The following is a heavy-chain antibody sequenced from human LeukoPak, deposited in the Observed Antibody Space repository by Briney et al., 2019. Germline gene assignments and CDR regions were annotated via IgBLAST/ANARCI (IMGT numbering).Heavy chain of an antibody. V-gene: IGHV3-7*03. CDR1: GFTFSSYA. CDR2: IKQDGSEK. CDR3: VRAVVVAASYRFDP. D-gene: IGHD2-15*01. J-gene: IGHJ5*02. Sequence: RGSLRLSCAASGFTFSSYAMHWVRQAPGKGLEWVANIKQDGSEKHYVDSVEGRFTISRDNAKNSLYLQMNSLRAEDTAVYYCVRAVVVAASYRFDPWGQGILVTVSS.